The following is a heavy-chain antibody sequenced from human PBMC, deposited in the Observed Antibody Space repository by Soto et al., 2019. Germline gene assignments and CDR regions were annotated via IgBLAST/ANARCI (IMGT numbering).Heavy chain of an antibody. Sequence: ASVKVSCKASGYTFTSYGSSWVRQAPGQGLAWMGWISAYNGNTNYAQKLQGRVTMTTDTSTSTAYMELRILRSDDTAVYYCAREYNWNYGDDYYYYDMDVWGQGTTVTVSS. CDR1: GYTFTSYG. J-gene: IGHJ6*02. D-gene: IGHD1-7*01. CDR2: ISAYNGNT. CDR3: AREYNWNYGDDYYYYDMDV. V-gene: IGHV1-18*01.